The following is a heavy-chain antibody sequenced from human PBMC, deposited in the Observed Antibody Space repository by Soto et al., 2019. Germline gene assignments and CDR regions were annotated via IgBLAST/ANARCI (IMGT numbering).Heavy chain of an antibody. CDR2: IYYSGST. V-gene: IGHV4-59*08. Sequence: PSETLSLTCAVYGVSFTGYYWSWIRQPPGKGLERIGYIYYSGSTNYNPSLKSRVTISVDTSKNQFSLKLSSVTAADTAVYYCARLVHSSSWYYYYYMDVWGKGTTVTVSS. D-gene: IGHD6-13*01. CDR3: ARLVHSSSWYYYYYMDV. J-gene: IGHJ6*03. CDR1: GVSFTGYY.